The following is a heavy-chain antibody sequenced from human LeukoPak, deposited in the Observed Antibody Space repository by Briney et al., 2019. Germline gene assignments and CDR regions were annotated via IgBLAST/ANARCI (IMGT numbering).Heavy chain of an antibody. CDR2: IYYSGST. J-gene: IGHJ4*02. V-gene: IGHV4-59*01. Sequence: SETLSLTCTVSGGSISGYYWSWIRKPPGKGLEWIGYIYYSGSTNYNPSLRSRVTISVDTSKNQFSLKLSSVTAADTAVYYCARGAAAVYWGQGTLVTVSS. D-gene: IGHD6-13*01. CDR3: ARGAAAVY. CDR1: GGSISGYY.